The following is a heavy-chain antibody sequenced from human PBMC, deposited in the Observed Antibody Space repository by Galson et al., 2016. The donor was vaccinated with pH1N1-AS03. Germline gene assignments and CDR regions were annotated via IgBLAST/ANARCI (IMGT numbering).Heavy chain of an antibody. CDR1: GFTFGDYY. CDR2: ITSSGGSGSTI. V-gene: IGHV3-11*01. Sequence: SLRLSCAASGFTFGDYYMSWIRQAPGKGLEWISCITSSGGSGSTIYYADSVKGRSTISRDNAKNSLYLQMNSLRADDTAVYYCARHVSGSYPNNLDYWGQGTLVIVSS. D-gene: IGHD1-26*01. CDR3: ARHVSGSYPNNLDY. J-gene: IGHJ4*02.